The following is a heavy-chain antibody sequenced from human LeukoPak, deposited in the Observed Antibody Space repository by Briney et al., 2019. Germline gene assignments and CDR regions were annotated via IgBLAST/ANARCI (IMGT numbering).Heavy chain of an antibody. V-gene: IGHV4-4*07. D-gene: IGHD6-19*01. CDR1: GGSISSYY. CDR3: ARDPPSRYSSGWYLGVDY. J-gene: IGHJ4*02. CDR2: IYTSGST. Sequence: SETLSLTCTVSGGSISSYYWSWIRQPAGKGLEWIGRIYTSGSTYYNPSLKSRVTISVDTSKNQFSLKLSSVTAADTAVYYCARDPPSRYSSGWYLGVDYWGQGTLVTVSS.